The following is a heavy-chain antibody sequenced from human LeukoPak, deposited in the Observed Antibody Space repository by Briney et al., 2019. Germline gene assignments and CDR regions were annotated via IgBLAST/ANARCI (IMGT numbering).Heavy chain of an antibody. V-gene: IGHV3-23*01. CDR1: GFTFSSYA. Sequence: PGGSLRLSCAASGFTFSSYALSWVRQAPGKGLEWVSGITGSGGSTFYADSVKGRFTISRDNSKNTLYLQMNSLRAEDTAVYYCARDQGATVTTSYFDYWGQGTLVTVSS. J-gene: IGHJ4*02. D-gene: IGHD4-17*01. CDR3: ARDQGATVTTSYFDY. CDR2: ITGSGGST.